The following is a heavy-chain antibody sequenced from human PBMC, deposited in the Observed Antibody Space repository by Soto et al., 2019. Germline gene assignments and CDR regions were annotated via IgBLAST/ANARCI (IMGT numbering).Heavy chain of an antibody. CDR1: GYTFTSYG. V-gene: IGHV1-18*01. J-gene: IGHJ4*02. CDR2: ISAYNGNT. CDR3: ARDQKNMVRGVSYGSGPVDY. Sequence: ASVKVSCKASGYTFTSYGISWVRQAPGQGLEWMGWISAYNGNTNYAQKLQGRVTMTTDTSTSTAYMELRSLRSDDTAVYYCARDQKNMVRGVSYGSGPVDYWGQGTLVTVSS. D-gene: IGHD3-10*01.